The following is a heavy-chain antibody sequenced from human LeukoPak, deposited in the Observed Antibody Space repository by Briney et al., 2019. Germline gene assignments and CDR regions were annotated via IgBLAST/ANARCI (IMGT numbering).Heavy chain of an antibody. CDR2: IYPGDSDT. CDR1: GYSFTTYW. Sequence: GESLKISCKGSGYSFTTYWIGWVRQVPGKGLEWMWIIYPGDSDTTYSPSFQGQVTISADKSISTAYLQWSSLKASDTAMYYCARLYSRPDSRWGYFDYWGQGTLVTVSS. D-gene: IGHD4-23*01. J-gene: IGHJ4*02. V-gene: IGHV5-51*01. CDR3: ARLYSRPDSRWGYFDY.